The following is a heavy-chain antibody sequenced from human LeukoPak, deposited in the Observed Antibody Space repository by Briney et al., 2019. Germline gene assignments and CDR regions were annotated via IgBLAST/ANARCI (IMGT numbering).Heavy chain of an antibody. V-gene: IGHV4-61*02. CDR1: GGSVNSGNYY. D-gene: IGHD1-26*01. CDR2: IYTSGST. Sequence: SQTLSLTCTVSGGSVNSGNYYWTWIRQPAGKRLEWIGRIYTSGSTNYNPSLKSRVTISIDASKNQFSLRLTSVTAADTAVYYCTRGGELMNFWGQGTLVTVFS. J-gene: IGHJ4*02. CDR3: TRGGELMNF.